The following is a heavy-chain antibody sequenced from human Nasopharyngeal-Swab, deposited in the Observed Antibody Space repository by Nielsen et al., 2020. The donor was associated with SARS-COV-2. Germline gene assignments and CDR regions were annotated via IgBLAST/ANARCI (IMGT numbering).Heavy chain of an antibody. J-gene: IGHJ6*02. CDR1: GYTFTGYY. Sequence: SVTVSCKASGYTFTGYYMHWVRQAPGQGLEWMGWINPNSGGTNYAQKFQGWVTMTRDTSISTAYMELSRMRSDDTAVYYCARDGIAVAGTDYYGMDVWGQGTTVTVSS. CDR2: INPNSGGT. CDR3: ARDGIAVAGTDYYGMDV. D-gene: IGHD6-19*01. V-gene: IGHV1-2*04.